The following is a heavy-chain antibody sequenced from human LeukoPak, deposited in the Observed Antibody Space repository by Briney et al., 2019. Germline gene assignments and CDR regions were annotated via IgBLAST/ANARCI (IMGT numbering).Heavy chain of an antibody. J-gene: IGHJ4*02. V-gene: IGHV1-8*01. Sequence: ASVKVSCKASGHTFTSYDINWVRQASGQGLEWMGWMSPNSGNTGYAQKFQGRVTMTRSTSLRTAYMELSSLNSEDTAVYYCTRGPPNWGYDYWGQGTQVTVSS. CDR3: TRGPPNWGYDY. CDR1: GHTFTSYD. CDR2: MSPNSGNT. D-gene: IGHD7-27*01.